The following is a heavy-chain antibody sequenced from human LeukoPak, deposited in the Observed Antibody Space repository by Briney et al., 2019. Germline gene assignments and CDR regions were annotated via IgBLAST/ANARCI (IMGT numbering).Heavy chain of an antibody. V-gene: IGHV3-43D*03. CDR3: AKDGGPTSYYYYYMDV. J-gene: IGHJ6*03. CDR2: ISWDGGST. CDR1: GFTFDDYA. D-gene: IGHD4-11*01. Sequence: GGSLRLSCAASGFTFDDYAMHWVRQAPGKGLEWVSLISWDGGSTYYADSVKGRFTISRDNSKNSLYLQMNSLRAEDTALYYCAKDGGPTSYYYYYMDVWGKGTTVTVSS.